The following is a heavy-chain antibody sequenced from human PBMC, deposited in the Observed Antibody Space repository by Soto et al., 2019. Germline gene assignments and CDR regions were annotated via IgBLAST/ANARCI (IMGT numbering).Heavy chain of an antibody. Sequence: EMQLVESGGGLVQPGGSLRLSCVASGFTFSSYWMHWVRQDPEMGLAWVSSINNDGTATQYADSVKGRFTVSRDNTKNTLYLQMTSLRVEDTAVYYCAQDLSWGQCDSWGQGTLVTVSS. CDR3: AQDLSWGQCDS. J-gene: IGHJ4*02. CDR1: GFTFSSYW. V-gene: IGHV3-74*03. D-gene: IGHD3-16*01. CDR2: INNDGTAT.